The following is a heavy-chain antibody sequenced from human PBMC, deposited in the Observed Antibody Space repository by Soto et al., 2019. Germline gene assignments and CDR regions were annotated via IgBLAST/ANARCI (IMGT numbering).Heavy chain of an antibody. J-gene: IGHJ4*02. CDR2: INPRNGDP. V-gene: IGHV1-2*02. Sequence: QVQLVQSGAEVKNPGSSVKVSCKVSGYTFTGNYMHCMRQAPGQGPEWMGWINPRNGDPDYAQKFQGRVTITRDTSISTDYVALSRLKTDDTAIYFCGRGVGVDVVTTSLIVLDGWGQGTLRTVSS. D-gene: IGHD2-21*02. CDR1: GYTFTGNY. CDR3: GRGVGVDVVTTSLIVLDG.